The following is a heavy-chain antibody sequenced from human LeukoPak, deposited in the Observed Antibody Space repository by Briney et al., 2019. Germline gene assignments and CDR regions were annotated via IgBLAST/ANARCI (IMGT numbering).Heavy chain of an antibody. J-gene: IGHJ6*03. CDR2: VSYSGTT. Sequence: PSETLSLTCSVSIDSITAYYWSWFRQPPGKPLEWIGYVSYSGTTNYNPSLNSRLTISGDTSKRLFSLNLTSVTAADTAMYYCARGRGDRGFYYYYVDVWGKGTPVTVS. CDR1: IDSITAYY. D-gene: IGHD2-21*02. V-gene: IGHV4-59*01. CDR3: ARGRGDRGFYYYYVDV.